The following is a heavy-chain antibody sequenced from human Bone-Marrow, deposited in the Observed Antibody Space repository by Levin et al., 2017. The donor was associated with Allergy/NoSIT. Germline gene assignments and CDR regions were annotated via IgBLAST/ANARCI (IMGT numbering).Heavy chain of an antibody. D-gene: IGHD4-17*01. CDR2: ISGYNGDT. CDR1: GYTFTGYG. Sequence: PRASVKVSCKASGYTFTGYGISWVRQAPGQGLEWMGWISGYNGDTDHAEKLQGRVSMTKDTSTSTAYMELRSLTSDDTAVYYCARVSPYYGDPGNGLDVWGLGTTVTVSS. J-gene: IGHJ6*02. CDR3: ARVSPYYGDPGNGLDV. V-gene: IGHV1-18*01.